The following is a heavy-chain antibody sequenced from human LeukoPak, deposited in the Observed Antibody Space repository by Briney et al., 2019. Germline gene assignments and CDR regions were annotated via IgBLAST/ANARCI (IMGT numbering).Heavy chain of an antibody. CDR3: ARESGSCSH. CDR1: GGSISSGSYY. D-gene: IGHD1-26*01. J-gene: IGHJ4*02. CDR2: IYTSGST. V-gene: IGHV4-61*02. Sequence: SETLSLTCTVSGGSISSGSYYWSWIRQPAGKGLEWIGRIYTSGSTNYNPSLKSRVTISVDTSKNQFSLKLSSVTAADTAVYYCARESGSCSHWGQGTLVTVSS.